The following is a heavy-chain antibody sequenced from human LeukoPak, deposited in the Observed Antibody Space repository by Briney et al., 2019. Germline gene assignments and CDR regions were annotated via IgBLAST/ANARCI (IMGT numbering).Heavy chain of an antibody. J-gene: IGHJ6*02. CDR3: AKFGPYGSGSYSPLPYYYYGMDV. D-gene: IGHD3-10*01. CDR2: ISGSGGST. CDR1: GFTFSSDA. Sequence: GGSLRLSCAASGFTFSSDAMSWVCQAPGKGLEWVSAISGSGGSTYYADSVKGRFAISRDNSKNTLYLQMNSLRAEDTAVYYCAKFGPYGSGSYSPLPYYYYGMDVWGQGTTVTVSS. V-gene: IGHV3-23*01.